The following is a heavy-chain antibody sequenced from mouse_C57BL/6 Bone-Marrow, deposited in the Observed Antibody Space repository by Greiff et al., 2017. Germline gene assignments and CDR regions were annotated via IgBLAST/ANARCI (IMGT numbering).Heavy chain of an antibody. D-gene: IGHD1-1*01. Sequence: VQLKESGPELVKPGASVKISCKASGYSFTDYNMNWVKQSNGKSLEWIGVINPNYGTTSYNQKFKGKATLTVDQSSSTAYMQLNSLTSEDSAVYYCAGHYYGSSSYYFDYWGQGTTLTVSS. J-gene: IGHJ2*01. CDR1: GYSFTDYN. CDR3: AGHYYGSSSYYFDY. CDR2: INPNYGTT. V-gene: IGHV1-39*01.